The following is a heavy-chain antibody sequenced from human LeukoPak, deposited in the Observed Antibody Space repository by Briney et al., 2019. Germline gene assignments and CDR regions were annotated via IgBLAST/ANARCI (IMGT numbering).Heavy chain of an antibody. D-gene: IGHD4-17*01. Sequence: SETLSLTCTVSGDSISSDNYYWSWIRQPAWTGQEYIGRFNTGGNTYYNPSLKSRVTMSVDTSKNQFSLKLSSVTAADTAVYYCATGDRYGEEDWFDPWGQGTLVTVSS. J-gene: IGHJ5*02. V-gene: IGHV4-61*02. CDR3: ATGDRYGEEDWFDP. CDR1: GDSISSDNYY. CDR2: FNTGGNT.